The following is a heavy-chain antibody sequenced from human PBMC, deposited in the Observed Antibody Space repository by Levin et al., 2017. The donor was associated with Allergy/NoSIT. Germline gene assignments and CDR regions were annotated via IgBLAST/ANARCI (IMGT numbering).Heavy chain of an antibody. Sequence: PSETLSLTCTVSGGSISNYYWSWIRQPPGKGLEWIGFIYYSGSTNYNPSLKSRVTISVDTSKNQFSLKLSSVTAADTAVYYCARHMGITARRFDVWGQGTTVTVSS. D-gene: IGHD6-6*01. CDR1: GGSISNYY. J-gene: IGHJ6*02. CDR2: IYYSGST. CDR3: ARHMGITARRFDV. V-gene: IGHV4-59*08.